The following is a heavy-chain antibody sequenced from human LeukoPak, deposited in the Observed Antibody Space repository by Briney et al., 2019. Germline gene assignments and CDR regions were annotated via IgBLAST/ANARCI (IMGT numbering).Heavy chain of an antibody. Sequence: SQTLSLTCAISGDSVSSNSAAWNWIRQSPSRGLEWLGRTYYRSKWYHDYAVSVKSRITINPDTSKNQFSLQLNSVTPEDTAVYYCAREVSSDSSSWYLCPWFDPWGQGTLVTVSS. J-gene: IGHJ5*02. D-gene: IGHD6-13*01. V-gene: IGHV6-1*01. CDR2: TYYRSKWYH. CDR3: AREVSSDSSSWYLCPWFDP. CDR1: GDSVSSNSAA.